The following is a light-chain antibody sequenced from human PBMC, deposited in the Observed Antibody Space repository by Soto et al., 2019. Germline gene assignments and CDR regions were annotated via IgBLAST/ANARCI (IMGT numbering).Light chain of an antibody. CDR3: QHYNSYPYT. CDR1: QRISHY. V-gene: IGKV1-5*03. Sequence: DIQMTQSPSTLSASVGDRVTITCRASQRISHYLAWYQKKPGKAPKLLIYSASDLESGVPSRFSGSGSGTEFTLTISSLQPDDFATYYCQHYNSYPYTFGQGTKLEIK. J-gene: IGKJ2*01. CDR2: SAS.